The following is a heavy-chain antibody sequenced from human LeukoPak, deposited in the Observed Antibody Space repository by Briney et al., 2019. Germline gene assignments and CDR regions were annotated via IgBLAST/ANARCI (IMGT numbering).Heavy chain of an antibody. J-gene: IGHJ4*02. Sequence: ASVTVSCKASGYTFTDYYMQWVRQAPGQGLEWLGRINPNSGGTNYVQKFQGRVTMTRDTSISTAYMELSRLRSDDTAVYYCARGYYDSSGYYSIDYWGQGTLVTVSS. CDR3: ARGYYDSSGYYSIDY. CDR2: INPNSGGT. V-gene: IGHV1-2*06. D-gene: IGHD3-22*01. CDR1: GYTFTDYY.